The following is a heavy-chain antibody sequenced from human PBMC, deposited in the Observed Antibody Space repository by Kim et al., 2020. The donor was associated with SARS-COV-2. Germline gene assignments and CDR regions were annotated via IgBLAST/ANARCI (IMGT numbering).Heavy chain of an antibody. J-gene: IGHJ4*02. D-gene: IGHD3-10*01. CDR3: ASGWFGELLLPTLDY. V-gene: IGHV1-69*13. Sequence: SVKVSCKASGGTFSSYAISWVRQAPGQGLEWMGGIIPIFGTANYAQKFQGRVTITADESTSTAYMELSSLRSEDTAVYYCASGWFGELLLPTLDYWGQGTLVTVSS. CDR1: GGTFSSYA. CDR2: IIPIFGTA.